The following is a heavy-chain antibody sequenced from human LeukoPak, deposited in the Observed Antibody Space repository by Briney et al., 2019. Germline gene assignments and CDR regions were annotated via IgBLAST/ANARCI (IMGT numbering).Heavy chain of an antibody. V-gene: IGHV4-59*01. CDR1: GGSLSSYY. CDR3: AREGGDYYYYYMDV. J-gene: IGHJ6*03. CDR2: IYYSGST. Sequence: SETLSLTCTVSGGSLSSYYWSWNRQPPGKGLEWIGFIYYSGSTNYSPSLKSRVTISVDTSKNQFSLKRSSVTAADTAVYYCAREGGDYYYYYMDVWGKGTTVTVSS.